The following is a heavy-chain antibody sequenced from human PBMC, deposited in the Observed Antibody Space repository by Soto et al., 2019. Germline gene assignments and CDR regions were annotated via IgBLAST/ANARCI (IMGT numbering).Heavy chain of an antibody. CDR2: ISYDGSNK. D-gene: IGHD3-10*01. CDR1: GFTFSSYA. CDR3: ARTIWFGEFYFDY. Sequence: PGGSLRLSCAASGFTFSSYAMHWVRQAPGKGLEWVAVISYDGSNKYYADSVKGRFTISRDNSKNTLYLQMNSLRAEDTAVYYSARTIWFGEFYFDYWGQGTLVTVSS. J-gene: IGHJ4*02. V-gene: IGHV3-30-3*01.